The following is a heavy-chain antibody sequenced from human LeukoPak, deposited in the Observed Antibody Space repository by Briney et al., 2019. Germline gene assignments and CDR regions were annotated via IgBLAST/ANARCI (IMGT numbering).Heavy chain of an antibody. V-gene: IGHV4-39*07. CDR1: GGSISSRSHH. J-gene: IGHJ4*02. CDR3: ARDQTVRSWYFDS. CDR2: IFHSGST. Sequence: SETLSLTCTVSGGSISSRSHHWGWIRQPPGKGLEWIGEIFHSGSTDYNPSLKSRVTISVDKSKNEFSLKLRFVTAADTAVYYCARDQTVRSWYFDSWGQGILVTVSS. D-gene: IGHD6-13*01.